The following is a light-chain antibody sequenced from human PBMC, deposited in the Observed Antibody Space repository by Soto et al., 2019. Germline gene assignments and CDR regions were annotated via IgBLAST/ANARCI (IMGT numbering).Light chain of an antibody. CDR2: EGS. J-gene: IGLJ1*01. CDR3: CSYAGSFTYV. CDR1: SSDVGSYNL. V-gene: IGLV2-23*01. Sequence: QSALTQPASVSGSPGQSITNSCTGTSSDVGSYNLVSWYQQHPGKAPKLMIYEGSKRPSGVSNRFSGSKSGNTASLTISGLQAEDEADYYCCSYAGSFTYVFGTGTKLTVL.